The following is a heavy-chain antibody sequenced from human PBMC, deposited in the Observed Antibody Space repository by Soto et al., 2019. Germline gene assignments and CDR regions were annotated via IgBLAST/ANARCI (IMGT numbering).Heavy chain of an antibody. D-gene: IGHD3-22*01. CDR3: ARDGCYASSVDGAAFDI. CDR2: ISAYNGNT. CDR1: GYTFTSYG. V-gene: IGHV1-18*01. J-gene: IGHJ3*02. Sequence: ASVKVSCKASGYTFTSYGISWVRQAPGQGLEWMGWISAYNGNTNYAQKLQGRVTMTTDTSTSTAYMELRSLRSDDTAVYYCARDGCYASSVDGAAFDIWGQGTMVTVSS.